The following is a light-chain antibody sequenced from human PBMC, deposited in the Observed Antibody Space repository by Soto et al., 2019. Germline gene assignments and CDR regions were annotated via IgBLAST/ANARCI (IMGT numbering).Light chain of an antibody. CDR1: SGHSSFA. Sequence: QPVLTQSPSASASLGASVKLTCTLSSGHSSFAIAWHQQQPEKGPRYLMKVNSDGSHNKGDGIPDRFSGSSSGAERYLTISSLQSEDEADYYWQTWGTGIRVFGGGTKLTVL. V-gene: IGLV4-69*01. CDR3: QTWGTGIRV. CDR2: VNSDGSH. J-gene: IGLJ3*02.